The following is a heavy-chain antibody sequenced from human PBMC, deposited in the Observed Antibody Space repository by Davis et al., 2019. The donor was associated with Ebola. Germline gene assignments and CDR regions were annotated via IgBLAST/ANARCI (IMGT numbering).Heavy chain of an antibody. J-gene: IGHJ2*01. CDR3: ATDLGPQWYFDL. CDR2: IRSIFDGATT. V-gene: IGHV3-15*01. Sequence: GESLKISCAASGITFSNEWMSWVRQAPGKGLEWVGRIRSIFDGATTDYAAPVKGRFTISRDDSKTTLYLQMNSLKTEDTAVYYCATDLGPQWYFDLWGRGTLVTVSS. CDR1: GITFSNEW. D-gene: IGHD3-10*01.